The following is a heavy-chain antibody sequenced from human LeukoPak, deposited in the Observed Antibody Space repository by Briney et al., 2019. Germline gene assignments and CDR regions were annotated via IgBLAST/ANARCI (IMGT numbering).Heavy chain of an antibody. CDR1: GGSFSGYY. V-gene: IGHV4-34*01. D-gene: IGHD6-13*01. Sequence: RASETLSLTCAVYGGSFSGYYWSWIRQPPGKGLEWIGEINHSGSTNYNPSLKSRVTMSVDTSKNQFSLKLSSVTAADTAVYYCARVIAAAAYYFDYWGQGTLVTVSS. CDR2: INHSGST. CDR3: ARVIAAAAYYFDY. J-gene: IGHJ4*02.